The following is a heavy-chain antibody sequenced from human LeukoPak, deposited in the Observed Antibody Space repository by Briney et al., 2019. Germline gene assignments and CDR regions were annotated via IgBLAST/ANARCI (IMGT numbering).Heavy chain of an antibody. D-gene: IGHD2-15*01. CDR2: IYPGDSDS. V-gene: IGHV5-51*01. J-gene: IGHJ3*02. CDR3: ARLIVDDAFDI. CDR1: GYRFTDYW. Sequence: GESLEISCKGSGYRFTDYWIAWVRQMPGKGLEWMGIIYPGDSDSRYSPSFQGQVTFSADRSISTAYLQWSSLKASDTAMYYCARLIVDDAFDIWGQGTMVTVSS.